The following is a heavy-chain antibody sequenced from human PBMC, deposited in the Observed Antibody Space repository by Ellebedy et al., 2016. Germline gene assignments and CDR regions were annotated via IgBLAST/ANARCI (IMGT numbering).Heavy chain of an antibody. D-gene: IGHD3-3*02. CDR2: IWYDGSNK. Sequence: GGSLRLSXAASGFTFSSYGMHWVRQAPGKGLEWVAVIWYDGSNKYYADSVQGRFAISRDNSRNTLFLQMSSLRAEDTAVYYCARGTPFHYFYYSMDVWGQGTTVTVSS. CDR1: GFTFSSYG. J-gene: IGHJ6*02. V-gene: IGHV3-33*01. CDR3: ARGTPFHYFYYSMDV.